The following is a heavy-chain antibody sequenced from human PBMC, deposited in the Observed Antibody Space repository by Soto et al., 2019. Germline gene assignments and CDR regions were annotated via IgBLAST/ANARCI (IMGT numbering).Heavy chain of an antibody. CDR1: GGSIGSGGYY. V-gene: IGHV3-11*05. D-gene: IGHD6-19*01. J-gene: IGHJ4*02. CDR2: ISSSSRYT. CDR3: ASELLGYSSGRVMELPVGY. Sequence: LSLTCTVSGGSIGSGGYYWCWIRQAPGKGLEWVSYISSSSRYTNYADSVKGRFTISRDNAKNSLYLQMNSLRDEDTAVYYCASELLGYSSGRVMELPVGYWCQATLVTVSS.